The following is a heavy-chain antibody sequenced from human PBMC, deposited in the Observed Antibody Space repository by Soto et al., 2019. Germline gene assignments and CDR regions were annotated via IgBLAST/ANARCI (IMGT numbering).Heavy chain of an antibody. Sequence: SVKVSCKASGGTFSSYAISWVRQAPGQGLEWMGGIIPIFGTANYAQKFQGRVTITADESTSTAYMELCSLRSEDTAVYYCARVNYDFWSGPHPYYYYGMDVWGQGTTVTVSS. V-gene: IGHV1-69*13. CDR3: ARVNYDFWSGPHPYYYYGMDV. CDR1: GGTFSSYA. CDR2: IIPIFGTA. J-gene: IGHJ6*02. D-gene: IGHD3-3*01.